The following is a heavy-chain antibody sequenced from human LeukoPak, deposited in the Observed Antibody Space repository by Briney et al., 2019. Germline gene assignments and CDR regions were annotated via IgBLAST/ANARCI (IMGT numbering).Heavy chain of an antibody. CDR3: ARDLDGSGNYHWFDP. J-gene: IGHJ5*02. CDR1: GFTFSGYW. Sequence: GGSLRLSCAASGFTFSGYWMHWVRQAPGKGLVWVSRINSDGSSTTYADSVKGRFTISRDNAKNTLYLQMNSLRAEDTAVYYCARDLDGSGNYHWFDPWGQGTLVTVSS. CDR2: INSDGSST. D-gene: IGHD3-10*01. V-gene: IGHV3-74*01.